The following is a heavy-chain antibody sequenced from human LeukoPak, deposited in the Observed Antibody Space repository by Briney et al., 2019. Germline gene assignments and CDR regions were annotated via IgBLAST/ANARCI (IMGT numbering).Heavy chain of an antibody. J-gene: IGHJ2*01. CDR1: GYTFTGYY. Sequence: ASVKVSCKASGYTFTGYYMNWVRQAPGQGLEWMGWINPNSGDTNYAQKFQGRVTMTRDTSISTAYMELSRLRSDDTAVYYCARGSSYGSLYFDLWGRGTLVTVSS. CDR3: ARGSSYGSLYFDL. CDR2: INPNSGDT. V-gene: IGHV1-2*02. D-gene: IGHD5-12*01.